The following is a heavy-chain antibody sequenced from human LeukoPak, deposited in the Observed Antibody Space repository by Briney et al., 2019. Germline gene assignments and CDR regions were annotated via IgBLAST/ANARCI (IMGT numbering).Heavy chain of an antibody. V-gene: IGHV1-8*01. CDR3: ARDVLLWFGELQDP. CDR1: GYTFTSYD. J-gene: IGHJ5*02. Sequence: GASVKVSCEASGYTFTSYDINWVRQATGQGLEWMGWMNPNSGNTGYAQKFQGRVTMTRNTSISTAYMELSSLRSEDTAVYYCARDVLLWFGELQDPWGQGTLVTVSS. CDR2: MNPNSGNT. D-gene: IGHD3-10*01.